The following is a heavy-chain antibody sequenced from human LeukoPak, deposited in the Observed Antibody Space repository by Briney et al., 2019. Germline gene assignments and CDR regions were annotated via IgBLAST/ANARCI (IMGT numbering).Heavy chain of an antibody. CDR1: GDSISSSSYY. CDR3: ARHYRPHSGSDHGVVAFDI. D-gene: IGHD1-26*01. J-gene: IGHJ3*02. V-gene: IGHV4-39*01. CDR2: IYYSGST. Sequence: PSETLSLTCTVSGDSISSSSYYWGWIRQPPGKGLEWIGSIYYSGSTYYNPSLKSRVTISVDTSKNQFSLKLSSVTAADTAVYYCARHYRPHSGSDHGVVAFDIWAKGQWSPSLQ.